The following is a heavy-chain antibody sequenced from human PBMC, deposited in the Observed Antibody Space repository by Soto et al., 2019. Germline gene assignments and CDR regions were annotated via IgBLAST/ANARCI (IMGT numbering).Heavy chain of an antibody. J-gene: IGHJ6*03. CDR1: GVTVSSNH. Sequence: GGSLRLSCGASGVTVSSNHMSWVRQAPGKGLEWVSVIYSGGSTYYADSVKGRFTISRDNFKNTLYLQMNRLRAEDTAVYFCARGLDSTYWRMDVWGKGTTVTVSS. CDR2: IYSGGST. CDR3: ARGLDSTYWRMDV. D-gene: IGHD4-4*01. V-gene: IGHV3-66*01.